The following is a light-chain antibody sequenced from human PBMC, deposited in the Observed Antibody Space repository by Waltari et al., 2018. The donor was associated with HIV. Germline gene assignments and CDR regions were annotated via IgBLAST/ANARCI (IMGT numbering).Light chain of an antibody. J-gene: IGLJ3*02. Sequence: QSALTQPASVSGSPGQSITISCTGSSNDVGGYNYVSWYQQHPGKAPRRMIYGVSTRPSGFSDRFAGSRSADTASLTISGLRPEDEADYYCESYTSTSVWVFGGGTRLTVL. CDR1: SNDVGGYNY. CDR2: GVS. CDR3: ESYTSTSVWV. V-gene: IGLV2-14*03.